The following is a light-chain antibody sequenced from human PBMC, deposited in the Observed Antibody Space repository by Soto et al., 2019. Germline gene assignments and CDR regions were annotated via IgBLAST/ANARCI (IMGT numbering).Light chain of an antibody. CDR3: QHYDNLPLT. J-gene: IGKJ4*01. Sequence: DIQMTQSPSSVSASVGDRVTITCRASQGISSWLAWYQQKPGTAPKLLIYAASTLQSGVPSRFSGSGSGTDFSLTITSLQPEDVGTYYCQHYDNLPLTFGGGTTVEIE. CDR2: AAS. CDR1: QGISSW. V-gene: IGKV1-12*01.